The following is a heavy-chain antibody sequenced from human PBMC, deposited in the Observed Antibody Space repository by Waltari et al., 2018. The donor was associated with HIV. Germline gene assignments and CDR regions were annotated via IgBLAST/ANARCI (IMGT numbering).Heavy chain of an antibody. V-gene: IGHV3-48*02. J-gene: IGHJ4*02. CDR2: ISRTSNAM. CDR3: AILASSGYYRD. CDR1: RFSLSDFD. D-gene: IGHD5-12*01. Sequence: EVQLVESGGGWVQPGGALKLSGAASRFSLSDFDMNWVRQAPGRGLEWVSYISRTSNAMYYADSVKGRFAISRDNAKNSLYLLMNSLRHDDSAVYYCAILASSGYYRDWGQGTRVTVSS.